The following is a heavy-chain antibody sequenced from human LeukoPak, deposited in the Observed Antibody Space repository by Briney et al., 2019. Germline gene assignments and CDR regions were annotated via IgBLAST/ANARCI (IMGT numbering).Heavy chain of an antibody. CDR1: GDSISSSSYY. V-gene: IGHV4-39*01. CDR2: IYHSGGT. D-gene: IGHD6-13*01. CDR3: ARRGYTDSWRHSPFGY. Sequence: PSETLSLTCTVPGDSISSSSYYWGWIRQPPGKGLEWIGSIYHSGGTYYNPSLTSRVTISVDTSKKQFSLKLTSVTASDTAVYYCARRGYTDSWRHSPFGYWGQGTLVTVSS. J-gene: IGHJ4*02.